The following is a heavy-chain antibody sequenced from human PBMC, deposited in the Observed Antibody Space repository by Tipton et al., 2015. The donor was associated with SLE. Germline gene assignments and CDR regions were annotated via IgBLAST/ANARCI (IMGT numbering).Heavy chain of an antibody. D-gene: IGHD1-26*01. CDR3: ASPADSGSYLDAFDI. Sequence: SLRLSCAASGFTFSSYEMNWVRQAPGKGLEWVSYISSSGSTRYYADSVKGRFTISRDNAKNSLYLQMNSLRAEDTAVYYCASPADSGSYLDAFDIWGQGKMVTVS. J-gene: IGHJ3*02. CDR2: ISSSGSTR. CDR1: GFTFSSYE. V-gene: IGHV3-48*03.